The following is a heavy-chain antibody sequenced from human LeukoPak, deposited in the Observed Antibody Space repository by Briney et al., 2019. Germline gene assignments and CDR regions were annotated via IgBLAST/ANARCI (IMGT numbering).Heavy chain of an antibody. CDR1: GHTLSGLA. CDR2: SDPEDGET. J-gene: IGHJ3*02. CDR3: AYRPPGDESFDI. V-gene: IGHV1-24*01. Sequence: GASVKVSCKVSGHTLSGLAMHWVRQATGKGLEWMGGSDPEDGETICAQKFKGRVTMTEDTATDTAYMELRSLRSEDTAVYYCAYRPPGDESFDIWGQGTLVTVSS. D-gene: IGHD3-16*01.